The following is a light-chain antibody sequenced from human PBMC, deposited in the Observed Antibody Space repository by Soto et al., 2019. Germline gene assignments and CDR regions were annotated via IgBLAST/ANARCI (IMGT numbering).Light chain of an antibody. CDR3: QQYYSIPYT. CDR2: WAS. J-gene: IGKJ2*01. V-gene: IGKV4-1*01. Sequence: DIVMTQSPDSLAVSLGGWATINCKSSHSLLYSSDNRNYLAWYQQKPGQPPKLLIYWASTRESGVPDRFTGSGSGTDFTLTITSLQAEDVAVYYCQQYYSIPYTFGQGTKLEIK. CDR1: HSLLYSSDNRNY.